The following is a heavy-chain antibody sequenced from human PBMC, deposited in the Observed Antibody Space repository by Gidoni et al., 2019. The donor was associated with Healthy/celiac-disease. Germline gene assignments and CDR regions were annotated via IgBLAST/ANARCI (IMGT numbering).Heavy chain of an antibody. CDR2: IRYDGSNK. CDR3: AKDHDYSNYEYYFDY. J-gene: IGHJ4*02. CDR1: GFTFSSYG. V-gene: IGHV3-30*02. Sequence: QVQLVESGGGVVQPGGSLRLSCAASGFTFSSYGMHWVRQAPGKGLEWVAFIRYDGSNKYYADSVKGRFTISRDNSKNTLYLQMNSLRAEDTAVYYCAKDHDYSNYEYYFDYWGQGTLVTVSS. D-gene: IGHD4-4*01.